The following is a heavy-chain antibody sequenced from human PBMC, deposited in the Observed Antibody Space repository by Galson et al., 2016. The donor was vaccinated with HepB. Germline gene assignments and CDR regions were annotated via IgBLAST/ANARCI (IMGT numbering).Heavy chain of an antibody. CDR1: GYTFTNYW. D-gene: IGHD3-22*01. CDR2: IYPGDSDT. Sequence: QSGAEVKKPGESLKISCKASGYTFTNYWIGWVRQMPGKGLGWMGIIYPGDSDTRYSPSFQGQVTISADKSIATAYLQWSSLEASDTAIYYCARHPKYYDTTGYFYWGQGTLVTVSS. J-gene: IGHJ4*02. CDR3: ARHPKYYDTTGYFY. V-gene: IGHV5-51*01.